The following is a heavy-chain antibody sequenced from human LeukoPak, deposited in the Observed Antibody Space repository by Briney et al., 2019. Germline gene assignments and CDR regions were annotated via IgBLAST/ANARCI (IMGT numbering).Heavy chain of an antibody. CDR3: ARVRSAAAEYYFDY. CDR2: IHYTGST. Sequence: PSETLSLTCTVSGGSVSSYYWSWIRQPPGKGLEWIGYIHYTGSTNYNPSLKSRVTISVDTSKNQFSLNLSSVTPADTAFYYCARVRSAAAEYYFDYWGQGTLVTVSS. J-gene: IGHJ4*02. D-gene: IGHD6-13*01. CDR1: GGSVSSYY. V-gene: IGHV4-59*02.